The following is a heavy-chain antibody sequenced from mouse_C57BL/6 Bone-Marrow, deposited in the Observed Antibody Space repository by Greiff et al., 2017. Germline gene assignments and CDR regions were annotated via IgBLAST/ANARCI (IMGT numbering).Heavy chain of an antibody. CDR2: IRSKSNYYAT. J-gene: IGHJ4*01. CDR1: GFSFNTYA. Sequence: GGGLVQPKGSLKLSCAASGFSFNTYAMNWVRQAPGKGLDWVARIRSKSNYYATYYADSVKDRFTISRDDSETMLYLQMNNLKPEDTAMYYYVRGYYYHLYYSIDYWGQGTSVTVSS. V-gene: IGHV10-1*01. CDR3: VRGYYYHLYYSIDY. D-gene: IGHD2-1*01.